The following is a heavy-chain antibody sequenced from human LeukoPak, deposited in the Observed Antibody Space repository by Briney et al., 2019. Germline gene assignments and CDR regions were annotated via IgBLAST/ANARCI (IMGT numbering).Heavy chain of an antibody. CDR2: INHSGST. V-gene: IGHV4-34*01. D-gene: IGHD3-22*01. CDR1: GGSFSDYY. J-gene: IGHJ4*02. Sequence: SETLSLTCAVYGGSFSDYYWSWIRQPPGKGLEWIGEINHSGSTNYNTSLNSRVTISVDTSKNLFSLKLSSVTAADTAVYYCARRRSGYYPLYFDYWGQGTLVTVSS. CDR3: ARRRSGYYPLYFDY.